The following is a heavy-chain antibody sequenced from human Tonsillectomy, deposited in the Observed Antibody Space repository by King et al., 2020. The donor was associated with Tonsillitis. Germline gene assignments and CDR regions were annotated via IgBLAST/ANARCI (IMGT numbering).Heavy chain of an antibody. Sequence: QLQESGPGLAKPSQTLSLTCTVSGGSISSGGHYWSWIREHPGKGLEWIGYIYSTGTTYYNPYLKSRVTISVDTSKNQFSLKVNSVTAADTAVYFCARGARFDSSNYLWFDPWGQGTRVTVSS. CDR1: GGSISSGGHY. D-gene: IGHD3-22*01. CDR3: ARGARFDSSNYLWFDP. V-gene: IGHV4-31*03. CDR2: IYSTGTT. J-gene: IGHJ5*02.